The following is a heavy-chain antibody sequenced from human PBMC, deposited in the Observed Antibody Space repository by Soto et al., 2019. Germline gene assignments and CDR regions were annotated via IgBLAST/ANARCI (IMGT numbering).Heavy chain of an antibody. CDR1: GGSVSSGSYY. J-gene: IGHJ4*02. D-gene: IGHD3-10*01. CDR3: ARMSGSGFDY. Sequence: QVQLQESGPGLVKPSETLSLTCTVSGGSVSSGSYYWSWIRQPPGKGLEWIGYIYYSGSTNYNPSLSSRVTTAVDTSKNQFALKLSSVTAADTAVYYCARMSGSGFDYWGQGTLVTVSS. V-gene: IGHV4-61*01. CDR2: IYYSGST.